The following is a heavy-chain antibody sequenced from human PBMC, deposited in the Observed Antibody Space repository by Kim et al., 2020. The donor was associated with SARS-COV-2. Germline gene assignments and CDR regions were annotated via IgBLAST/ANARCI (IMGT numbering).Heavy chain of an antibody. CDR3: ARHLTTDWQYQLPQDAFDT. J-gene: IGHJ3*02. D-gene: IGHD2-2*01. V-gene: IGHV3-21*01. Sequence: GGSLRLSCAASGFMFSTYSMNWVRQAPGKGLEWVASISSASSYIYYADSVKGRFTISRDNGKESLYLQMNSLRAEDTGLYYCARHLTTDWQYQLPQDAFDTWGQGTMVTVSS. CDR2: ISSASSYI. CDR1: GFMFSTYS.